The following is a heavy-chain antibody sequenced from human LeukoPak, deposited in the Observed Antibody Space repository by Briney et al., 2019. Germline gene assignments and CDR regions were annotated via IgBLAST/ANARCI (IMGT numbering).Heavy chain of an antibody. V-gene: IGHV3-66*01. CDR2: IYAAGST. Sequence: GGSLRLSCAASGFTVSHSYMSWVRQAPGKGLEWVSLIYAAGSTYFADSVKDRFTMSRDSSRNTPYLQMNGLRMEDTAVYYCARTVYDILTGPLDLWGQGTLVTVSS. CDR1: GFTVSHSY. D-gene: IGHD3-9*01. J-gene: IGHJ5*02. CDR3: ARTVYDILTGPLDL.